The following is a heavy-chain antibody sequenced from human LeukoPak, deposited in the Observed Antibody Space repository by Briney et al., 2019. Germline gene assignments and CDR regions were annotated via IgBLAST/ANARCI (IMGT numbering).Heavy chain of an antibody. D-gene: IGHD1-1*01. Sequence: SGGSLRLSCAASGFTFSSYWMHWVRHAPGKGMVWVSRINSDGRSTSYADSVKGRFTISRDNAKNTLYMQMNSLRAEDTAVYYCARDSTNLIDYWGQGTLVIVSS. CDR3: ARDSTNLIDY. CDR2: INSDGRST. J-gene: IGHJ4*02. V-gene: IGHV3-74*01. CDR1: GFTFSSYW.